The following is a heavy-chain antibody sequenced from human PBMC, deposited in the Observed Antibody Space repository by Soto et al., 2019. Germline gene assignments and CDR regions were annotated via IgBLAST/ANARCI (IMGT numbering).Heavy chain of an antibody. CDR1: GGTISSHT. J-gene: IGHJ4*02. V-gene: IGHV1-69*06. CDR3: ARGLLYATSYFDY. D-gene: IGHD2-8*01. CDR2: IIPISGTT. Sequence: QVQLVQSGAEVKKPGSSVKVSCKASGGTISSHTINWVRQAPGQGLECMGGIIPISGTTKHAQKFQGRVTITADTSTSTVYMELSSLTSEDTAVYYCARGLLYATSYFDYWGQGTLVTVSS.